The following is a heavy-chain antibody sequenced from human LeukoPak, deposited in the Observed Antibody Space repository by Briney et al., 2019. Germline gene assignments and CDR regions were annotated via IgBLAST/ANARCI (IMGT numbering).Heavy chain of an antibody. V-gene: IGHV1-69*13. Sequence: ASVKVSCKASGGTFSSYAISWVRQAPGQGLEWMGGIIPIFGTANYAQKPQGRVTITADESTSTAYMELSSLRSEDTAVYYCARHGPAAIGFYYYYGMDVWGQGTTVTVSS. J-gene: IGHJ6*02. D-gene: IGHD2-2*01. CDR1: GGTFSSYA. CDR2: IIPIFGTA. CDR3: ARHGPAAIGFYYYYGMDV.